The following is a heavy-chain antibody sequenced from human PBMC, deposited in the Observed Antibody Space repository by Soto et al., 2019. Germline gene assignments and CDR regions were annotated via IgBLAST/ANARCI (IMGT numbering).Heavy chain of an antibody. V-gene: IGHV4-39*01. CDR2: LYYTGNN. CDR3: WAYCRRTHCYEWFAS. D-gene: IGHD2-2*01. J-gene: IGHJ5*01. Sequence: SETQSLSSSVAGGSSGNSSYCFGQTRQPPGEGLEWIGTLYYTGNNNYNSYLKSRVIIYADKCENQFSLRVSSVIAADTAVYYCWAYCRRTHCYEWFASGGKGTLVTAPQ. CDR1: GGSSGNSSYC.